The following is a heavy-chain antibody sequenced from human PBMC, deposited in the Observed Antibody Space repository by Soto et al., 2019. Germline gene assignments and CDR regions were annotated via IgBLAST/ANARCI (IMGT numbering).Heavy chain of an antibody. CDR2: IYPGDSDI. D-gene: IGHD6-19*01. Sequence: PGESLKISCKASGYTFTNYWIGWVRQMPGKGLEGVGIIYPGDSDIRYSPSFQGQVIISAAKSISTAHLQWSSLKASDTGIYYCARPKGRGQWLGGYYHGMDVWGHGTTVTVS. CDR1: GYTFTNYW. V-gene: IGHV5-51*01. CDR3: ARPKGRGQWLGGYYHGMDV. J-gene: IGHJ6*02.